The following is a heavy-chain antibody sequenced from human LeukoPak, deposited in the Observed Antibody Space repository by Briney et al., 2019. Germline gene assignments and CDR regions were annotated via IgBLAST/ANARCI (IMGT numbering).Heavy chain of an antibody. CDR2: IWYDGSNK. CDR3: AREASYSFDY. D-gene: IGHD5-18*01. Sequence: GGSLGLSCAASGFTFSTYGMHWVRQAPGKGLEWVAGIWYDGSNKYYAEPVKGRFTISRDNSKNTLYLQMNSLRAEDMAVYYCAREASYSFDYWGQGTLVTVSS. V-gene: IGHV3-33*01. CDR1: GFTFSTYG. J-gene: IGHJ4*02.